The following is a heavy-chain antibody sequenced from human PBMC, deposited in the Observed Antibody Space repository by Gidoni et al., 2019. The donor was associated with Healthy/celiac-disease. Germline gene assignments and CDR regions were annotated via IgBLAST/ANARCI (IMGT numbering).Heavy chain of an antibody. CDR1: GFTFSSYG. CDR2: ISYDGSNK. Sequence: QVQLVESGGGVVQPGRSLRLSCAASGFTFSSYGTPWVRQAPGKGLEWVAVISYDGSNKYYADSVKGRFTISRDNSKNTLYLQMNSLRAEDTAVYYCANSPVYGSGSNYYYYYGMDVWGQGTTVTVSS. V-gene: IGHV3-30*18. D-gene: IGHD3-10*01. CDR3: ANSPVYGSGSNYYYYYGMDV. J-gene: IGHJ6*02.